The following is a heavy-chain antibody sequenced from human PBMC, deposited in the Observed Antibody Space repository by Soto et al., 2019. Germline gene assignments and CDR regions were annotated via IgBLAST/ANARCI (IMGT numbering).Heavy chain of an antibody. J-gene: IGHJ3*02. V-gene: IGHV4-4*02. CDR1: GGSISSSNW. CDR3: ASTGSADAFDI. CDR2: IYHSGST. D-gene: IGHD3-10*01. Sequence: SETLSLTCAVSGGSISSSNWWSWVRQPPGRGLEWIGEIYHSGSTNYNPSLKSRVTISVDKSKNQFSLKLSSVTAADTAVYYCASTGSADAFDIWGQGTMVTVSS.